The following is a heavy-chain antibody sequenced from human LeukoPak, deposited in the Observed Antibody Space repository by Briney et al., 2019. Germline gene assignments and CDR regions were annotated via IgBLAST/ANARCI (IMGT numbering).Heavy chain of an antibody. V-gene: IGHV3-30-3*01. Sequence: GGSLRLSCAASGFTFSSYAVHWVRQAPGRGLEWVAVISYDGSNKYYADSVKGRFSISRDNSMNTLYLQMNSLRAEDTAVYYCARRYDGFDYWGRGTLVTVSS. D-gene: IGHD3-3*01. J-gene: IGHJ4*02. CDR1: GFTFSSYA. CDR2: ISYDGSNK. CDR3: ARRYDGFDY.